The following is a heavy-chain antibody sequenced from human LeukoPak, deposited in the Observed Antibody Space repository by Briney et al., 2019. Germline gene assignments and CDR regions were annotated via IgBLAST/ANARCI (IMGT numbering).Heavy chain of an antibody. CDR2: SGST. J-gene: IGHJ6*03. Sequence: SETLSLTCTVSGYSISSGYYWGWIRQPPGKGLEWIGSGSTYYNPSLKSRVTISVDTSKNQFSLKLSSVTAADTAVYYCARKDYYYYYMDVWGKGTTVTVSS. CDR1: GYSISSGYY. CDR3: ARKDYYYYYMDV. V-gene: IGHV4-38-2*02.